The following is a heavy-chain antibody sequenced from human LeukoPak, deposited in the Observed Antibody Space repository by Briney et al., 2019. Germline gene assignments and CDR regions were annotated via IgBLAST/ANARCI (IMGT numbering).Heavy chain of an antibody. CDR1: GGSISSYY. D-gene: IGHD6-13*01. CDR3: ARHGDSTSWYVYFDY. Sequence: SETLSLTCTVSGGSISSYYWSWIRQPPGKGLEWIGYIYYSGSTNYNPSLKSRVTISVDTSKNQFSLKLSSVTAADTAVYYCARHGDSTSWYVYFDYWGQGTLVTVS. J-gene: IGHJ4*02. V-gene: IGHV4-59*08. CDR2: IYYSGST.